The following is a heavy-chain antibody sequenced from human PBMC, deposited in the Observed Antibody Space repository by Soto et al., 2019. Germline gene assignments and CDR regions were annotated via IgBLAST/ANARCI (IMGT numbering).Heavy chain of an antibody. CDR2: ISGSGGST. D-gene: IGHD3-3*01. CDR1: GFTFSNYA. Sequence: GSLRLSCAASGFTFSNYAMSWVRQAPGKGLEWISTISGSGGSTYYADSVKGRFTISRDNSKNTLYLQMNSLRAEDTAVYYCAKGQSTYYDFWSCYYDWFDPWGQGTLVTVSS. J-gene: IGHJ5*02. CDR3: AKGQSTYYDFWSCYYDWFDP. V-gene: IGHV3-23*01.